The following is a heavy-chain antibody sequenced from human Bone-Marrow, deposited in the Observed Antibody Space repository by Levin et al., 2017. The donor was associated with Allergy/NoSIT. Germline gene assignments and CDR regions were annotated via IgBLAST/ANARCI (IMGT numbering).Heavy chain of an antibody. J-gene: IGHJ4*02. CDR1: GLTFSIYG. D-gene: IGHD2-2*01. V-gene: IGHV3-21*01. Sequence: PGGSLRLSCVVSGLTFSIYGMNWVRQAPGKGLEWVSFISSSSRYKYYADSVKGRFTISRDDAKNSLYLQMNSLRAEDTAVYYCASQEPAAPSSPYYLDFWGQGTLVKVSS. CDR2: ISSSSRYK. CDR3: ASQEPAAPSSPYYLDF.